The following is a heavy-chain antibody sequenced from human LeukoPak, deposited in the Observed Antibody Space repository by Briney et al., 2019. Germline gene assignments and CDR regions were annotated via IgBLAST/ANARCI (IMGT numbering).Heavy chain of an antibody. D-gene: IGHD4-11*01. Sequence: ASVKVSCKASGYTFTSYGISWVRQASGQGLEWMGWISGYNGNTNYAQKLQGRVTMTTDTSTSTAYMELRSLRSDDTAVYYCARIGDYSYYYYYYMDVWGKGTTVAVSS. CDR3: ARIGDYSYYYYYYMDV. CDR1: GYTFTSYG. V-gene: IGHV1-18*01. CDR2: ISGYNGNT. J-gene: IGHJ6*03.